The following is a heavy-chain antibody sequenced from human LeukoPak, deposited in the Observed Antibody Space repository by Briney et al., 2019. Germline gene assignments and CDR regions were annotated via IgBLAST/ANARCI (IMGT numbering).Heavy chain of an antibody. D-gene: IGHD6-19*01. V-gene: IGHV4-4*07. Sequence: NPSETLSLTCTVSGGSISNYYWNWIRQPAGKGLEWIGRIYTSGSTNYNPSLKSRVTMSVDTSKNQFSLKLSSVTAADTAVYYCAREIDTSSSGWYLDAFDIWGQGTMVTVSS. CDR2: IYTSGST. CDR1: GGSISNYY. J-gene: IGHJ3*02. CDR3: AREIDTSSSGWYLDAFDI.